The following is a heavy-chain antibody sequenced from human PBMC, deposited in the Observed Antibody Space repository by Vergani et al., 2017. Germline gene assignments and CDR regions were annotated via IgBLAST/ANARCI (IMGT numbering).Heavy chain of an antibody. Sequence: QVQLQQWGAGLLKPSETLSLTCAVYGGSFSGYYWSWIRQPPGKGLEWIGEINHSGSTNYNPSLKSRVPISVDTSKNQFSLKLSSVTAADTAVYYCARKGYYYYGMDVWGQGTTVTVSS. CDR1: GGSFSGYY. CDR3: ARKGYYYYGMDV. J-gene: IGHJ6*02. V-gene: IGHV4-34*01. CDR2: INHSGST.